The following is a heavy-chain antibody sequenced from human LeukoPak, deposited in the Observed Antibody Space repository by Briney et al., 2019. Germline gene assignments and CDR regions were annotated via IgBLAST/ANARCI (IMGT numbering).Heavy chain of an antibody. D-gene: IGHD6-6*01. Sequence: PSETLSLTCTVSGGSISGYYWSWVRQPPGKGLEWIGYIYYSGSTNYNPSLKSRATISVDTSKNQFSLKLSSVTAADTAVYYCARIDSSFAFDIWGQGTMVTVSS. CDR1: GGSISGYY. J-gene: IGHJ3*02. V-gene: IGHV4-59*01. CDR2: IYYSGST. CDR3: ARIDSSFAFDI.